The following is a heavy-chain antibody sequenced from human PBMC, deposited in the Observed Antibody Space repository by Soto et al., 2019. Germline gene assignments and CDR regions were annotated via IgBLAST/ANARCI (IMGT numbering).Heavy chain of an antibody. J-gene: IGHJ4*02. V-gene: IGHV4-34*01. CDR2: INHSGST. CDR1: GGSFSGYY. CDR3: ATLGGTSPDY. D-gene: IGHD1-26*01. Sequence: QVQLQQWGAGLLKPSETLSLTCAVYGGSFSGYYWSWIRQPPGKGLEWIGEINHSGSTNYNPSLKHRVTISVDTSKSQLSLKLSSVTAADPAVYYCATLGGTSPDYWGQGTLVTVSS.